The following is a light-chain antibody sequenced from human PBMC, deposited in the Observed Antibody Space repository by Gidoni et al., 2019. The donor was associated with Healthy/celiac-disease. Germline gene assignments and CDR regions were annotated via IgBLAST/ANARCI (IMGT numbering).Light chain of an antibody. CDR3: QQRSNWPRT. J-gene: IGKJ1*01. V-gene: IGKV3-11*01. Sequence: EIVLTHSPATLSLSPGERATLSCRASQSFSSYLAWYQQKPGQAPRLLIYDASNRATGIPARFSGSGSGTDFNLTISSLEPEDFAVYYCQQRSNWPRTFGQGTKVEIK. CDR2: DAS. CDR1: QSFSSY.